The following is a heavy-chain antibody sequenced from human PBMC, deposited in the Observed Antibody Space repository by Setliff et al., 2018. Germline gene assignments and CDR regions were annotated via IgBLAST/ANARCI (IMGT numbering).Heavy chain of an antibody. D-gene: IGHD5-18*01. CDR2: IQKSGST. CDR1: GVSISSYY. V-gene: IGHV4-59*01. Sequence: SETLSLTCNVSGVSISSYYWSWIRQPPGKGLESIGYIQKSGSTNYNPSLMSRVSISVDTSKNQFSLNLRSVTAADAAVYYCVRDRTAYSYGLDVWGQGTTVTVSS. J-gene: IGHJ6*02. CDR3: VRDRTAYSYGLDV.